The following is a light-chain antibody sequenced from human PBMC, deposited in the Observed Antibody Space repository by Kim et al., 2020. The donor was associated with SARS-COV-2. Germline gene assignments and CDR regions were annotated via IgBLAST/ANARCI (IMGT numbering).Light chain of an antibody. Sequence: APGERALLACRASQSVGSNLAWYQQKPGQAPRLLLYGASSRATGIPARFSGSGSGTEFTLTISSLQSEDVAVYYCQQFYNWPPITFGQGTRLEIK. CDR2: GAS. CDR3: QQFYNWPPIT. CDR1: QSVGSN. J-gene: IGKJ5*01. V-gene: IGKV3-15*01.